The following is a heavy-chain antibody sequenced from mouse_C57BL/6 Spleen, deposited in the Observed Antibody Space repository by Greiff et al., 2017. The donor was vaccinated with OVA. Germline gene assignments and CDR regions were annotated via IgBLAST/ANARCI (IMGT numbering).Heavy chain of an antibody. CDR1: GYTFTSYW. CDR2: IYPGSGST. CDR3: ARRDYYYGSSGFDY. D-gene: IGHD1-1*01. V-gene: IGHV1-55*01. J-gene: IGHJ2*01. Sequence: QVQLKQPGAELVKPGASVKMSCKASGYTFTSYWITWVKQRPGQGLEWIGDIYPGSGSTNYNEKFKSKATLTVDTSSSTAYMQLSSLTSEDSAVYYCARRDYYYGSSGFDYWGQGTTLTVSS.